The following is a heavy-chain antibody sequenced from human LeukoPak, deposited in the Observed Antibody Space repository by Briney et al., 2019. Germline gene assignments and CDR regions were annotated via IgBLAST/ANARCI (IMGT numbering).Heavy chain of an antibody. J-gene: IGHJ4*02. V-gene: IGHV1-2*02. CDR1: GGTFSSYA. Sequence: GASVKVSCKASGGTFSSYAISWVRQAPGQGLEWMGWINPNSGGTNYAQKFQGRVTMTRDTSISTAYMELSRLRSDDTAVYYCARDRTAVVVAATFRCDYWGQGTLVTVSS. CDR2: INPNSGGT. CDR3: ARDRTAVVVAATFRCDY. D-gene: IGHD2-15*01.